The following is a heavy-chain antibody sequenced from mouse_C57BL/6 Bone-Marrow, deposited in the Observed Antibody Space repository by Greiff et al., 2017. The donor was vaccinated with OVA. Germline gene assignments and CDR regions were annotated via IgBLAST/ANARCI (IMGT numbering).Heavy chain of an antibody. CDR2: IHPNSGST. V-gene: IGHV1-64*01. J-gene: IGHJ1*03. Sequence: QVQLQQPGAELVKPGASVKLSCKASGYTFTSYWMHWVKQRPGQGLAWIGMIHPNSGSTNYNEKFKSKATLTVDKSSSTAYMQLSSLTSEDSAVYYCARSHYGYVYWYFDVWGTGTTVTVSS. D-gene: IGHD2-2*01. CDR3: ARSHYGYVYWYFDV. CDR1: GYTFTSYW.